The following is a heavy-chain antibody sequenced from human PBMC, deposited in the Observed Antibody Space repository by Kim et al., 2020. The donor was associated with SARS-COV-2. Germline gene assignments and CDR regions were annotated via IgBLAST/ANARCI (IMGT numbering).Heavy chain of an antibody. V-gene: IGHV1-2*02. J-gene: IGHJ1*01. CDR2: INPNSGGT. CDR3: AREEPNYDILTGRIEYFQH. D-gene: IGHD3-9*01. CDR1: GYTFTGYY. Sequence: ASVKVSCKASGYTFTGYYMHWVRQAPGQGLEWMGWINPNSGGTNYAQKFQGRVTMTRDTSISTAYMELSRLRSDDTAVYYCAREEPNYDILTGRIEYFQHWGQGTLVTVSS.